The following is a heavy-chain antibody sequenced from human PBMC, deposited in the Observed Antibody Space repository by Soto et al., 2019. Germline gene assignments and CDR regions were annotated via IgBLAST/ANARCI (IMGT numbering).Heavy chain of an antibody. CDR2: IWNDGSNS. CDR1: GFTFNNYG. CDR3: ARRQIPPPTRGAANARGGMDV. D-gene: IGHD6-13*01. V-gene: IGHV3-33*01. Sequence: QVQLVESGGGVVQPGRSLRLSCAASGFTFNNYGMHWVRQAPGKGLEWLAVIWNDGSNSSYANSVKGRFTISRDNSKNTLYLQMSSLRAEDTAVYYCARRQIPPPTRGAANARGGMDVWGQGTTATVSS. J-gene: IGHJ6*02.